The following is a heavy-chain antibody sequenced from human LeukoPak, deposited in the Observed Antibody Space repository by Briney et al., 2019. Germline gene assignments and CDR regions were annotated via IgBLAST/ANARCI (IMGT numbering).Heavy chain of an antibody. J-gene: IGHJ6*02. CDR3: AKARDLHTHYYYYGMDV. Sequence: GRSLRLSCAASGFTFDDYAMNWVRQAPGKGLEWVSGISWNSVSIGYADSVKGRFTISRDNAKNSLYLQMNSLRAEDTALYYCAKARDLHTHYYYYGMDVWGQGTTVTVSS. V-gene: IGHV3-9*01. CDR2: ISWNSVSI. CDR1: GFTFDDYA. D-gene: IGHD2-2*02.